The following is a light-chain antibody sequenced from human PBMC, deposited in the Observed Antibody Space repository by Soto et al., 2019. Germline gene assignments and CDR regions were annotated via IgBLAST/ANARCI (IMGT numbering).Light chain of an antibody. J-gene: IGKJ4*01. CDR1: QSVSSSY. CDR3: HQYDSSPLS. CDR2: GAS. Sequence: EIVLTQSPGTLSLSPGERATLSCRASQSVSSSYLAWYQQKPGQAPRLLIYGASSRATGIPDRFSGSWSGTDFNLTIRRLEAQDFAVYYCHQYDSSPLSFGGGTKVEIK. V-gene: IGKV3-20*01.